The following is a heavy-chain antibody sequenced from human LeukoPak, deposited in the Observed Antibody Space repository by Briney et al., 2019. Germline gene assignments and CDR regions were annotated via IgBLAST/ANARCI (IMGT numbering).Heavy chain of an antibody. J-gene: IGHJ4*02. CDR2: ISGSGGST. CDR1: GFTFSTYS. Sequence: PGGSLRLSCAASGFTFSTYSMNWVRQAPGKGLEWVSAISGSGGSTYYADSVKGRFTISRDNSKNTLYLQMNSLRAEDTAVYYCARAIAAASDYWGQGTLVTVSS. D-gene: IGHD6-13*01. V-gene: IGHV3-23*01. CDR3: ARAIAAASDY.